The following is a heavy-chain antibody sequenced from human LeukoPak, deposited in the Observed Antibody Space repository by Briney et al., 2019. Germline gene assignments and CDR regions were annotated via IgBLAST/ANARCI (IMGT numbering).Heavy chain of an antibody. J-gene: IGHJ4*02. CDR2: IYYSGST. V-gene: IGHV4-39*01. D-gene: IGHD3-22*01. CDR1: GGSISSSSYY. Sequence: SETLSLTCTVSGGSISSSSYYWGWIRQPPGKGLEWIGSIYYSGSTYYNPSLKSRVTISVDTSKNQFSLKLSSVTAADTAVYYCARSYYDSSGYYYPTHNDYWGQGTLVAVSS. CDR3: ARSYYDSSGYYYPTHNDY.